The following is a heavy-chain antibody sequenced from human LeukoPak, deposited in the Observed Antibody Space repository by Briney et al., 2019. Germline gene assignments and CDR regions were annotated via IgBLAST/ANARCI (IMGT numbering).Heavy chain of an antibody. V-gene: IGHV3-30*18. CDR2: IASDGITT. D-gene: IGHD3-22*01. CDR3: AKSYRVIRNAFDV. J-gene: IGHJ3*01. Sequence: GSLRLSCVASGFTLNTYGTHWVRQAAGKGLEWVAVIASDGITTYYADSVKGRFTISRDNSKSSLYLQMNSLRGEDTAIYYCAKSYRVIRNAFDVWGQGTMVTVSS. CDR1: GFTLNTYG.